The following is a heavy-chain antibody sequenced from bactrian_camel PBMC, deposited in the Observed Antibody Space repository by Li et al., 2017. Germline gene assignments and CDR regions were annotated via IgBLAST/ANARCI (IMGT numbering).Heavy chain of an antibody. V-gene: IGHV3S53*01. CDR3: AASTVSYCSDVYRRWYNRRSYAY. J-gene: IGHJ4*01. D-gene: IGHD6*01. Sequence: VQLVESGGGSVQAGGSLRLSCAASGNTYMCYCMGWFRQAPGKEREGVAAIDHYGSTSYADTEKGRFTISKDNAQNTVYLQMNSLKSEDTAMYYCAASTVSYCSDVYRRWYNRRSYAYWGQGTQVTVS. CDR2: IDHYGST. CDR1: GNTYMCYC.